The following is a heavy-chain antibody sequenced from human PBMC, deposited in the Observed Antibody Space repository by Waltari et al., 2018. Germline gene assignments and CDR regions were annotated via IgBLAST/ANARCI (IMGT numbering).Heavy chain of an antibody. CDR1: GGSFSGYY. D-gene: IGHD2-21*01. Sequence: VQLQQRGAGLLKPSETLSLTCAVYGGSFSGYYWSWIRQPPGKGLEWIGVINPSVSPHSTPSLKSRVTIPVDTSMNQFSLKLSSVTAADTALYYCARDRCGGDCYSGWFDPWGQGTLVTVSS. CDR2: INPSVSP. V-gene: IGHV4-34*01. CDR3: ARDRCGGDCYSGWFDP. J-gene: IGHJ5*02.